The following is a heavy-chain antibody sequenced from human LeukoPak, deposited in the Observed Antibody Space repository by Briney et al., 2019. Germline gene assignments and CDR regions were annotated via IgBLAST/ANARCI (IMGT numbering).Heavy chain of an antibody. CDR2: ISAYNGNT. Sequence: ASVKVSCKASGYTFTSYGISWVRQAPGQGLEWMGWISAYNGNTNYAQKLQGRVTMTTDTSTSTAYMELRSLRSDDTAVYYCARLGRGNTMVRGVLYYGMDVWGQGTTVTVSS. V-gene: IGHV1-18*01. CDR1: GYTFTSYG. J-gene: IGHJ6*02. D-gene: IGHD3-10*01. CDR3: ARLGRGNTMVRGVLYYGMDV.